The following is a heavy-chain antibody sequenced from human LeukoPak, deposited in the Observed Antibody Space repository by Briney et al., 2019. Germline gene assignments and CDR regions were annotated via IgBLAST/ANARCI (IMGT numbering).Heavy chain of an antibody. CDR2: IYYSGST. V-gene: IGHV4-59*01. J-gene: IGHJ4*02. CDR1: GGSINNYY. D-gene: IGHD5-18*01. CDR3: ARGLRRGYSYGFFDY. Sequence: SETLSLTCTVSGGSINNYYRSWIRQPPGKGLEWIGYIYYSGSTNYNPSLKSRVTISVDTSKNQFSLKLSSVTAADTAVYYCARGLRRGYSYGFFDYWGQGTLVTVSS.